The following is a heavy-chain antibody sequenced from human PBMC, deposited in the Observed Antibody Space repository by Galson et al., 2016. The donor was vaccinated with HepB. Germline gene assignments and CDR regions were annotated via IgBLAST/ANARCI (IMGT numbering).Heavy chain of an antibody. Sequence: SLRLSCAASGFTVGSSYMSWVRQAPGKGLEWVSAMSDSGGSTYYADSVKGRFTISRDDSKNTLYLQMNSLGAEDTAIYYCAVRYSSIWYFQHWGRGTLVSVSS. CDR2: MSDSGGST. CDR1: GFTVGSSY. D-gene: IGHD6-13*01. V-gene: IGHV3-53*01. J-gene: IGHJ1*01. CDR3: AVRYSSIWYFQH.